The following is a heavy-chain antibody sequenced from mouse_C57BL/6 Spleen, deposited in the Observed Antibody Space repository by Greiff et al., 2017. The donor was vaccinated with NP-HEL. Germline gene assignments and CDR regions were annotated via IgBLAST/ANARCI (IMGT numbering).Heavy chain of an antibody. D-gene: IGHD2-1*01. CDR2: INPNNGGT. V-gene: IGHV1-18*01. CDR1: GYTFTDYN. Sequence: EVQLQQSGPELVKPGASVKIPCKASGYTFTDYNMDWVKQSHGKSLEWIGDINPNNGGTIYNQKFKGKATLTVDKSSSTAYMELRSLTSEDTAVYYCAREKVYYGNYEGAMDYWGQGTSVTVSS. CDR3: AREKVYYGNYEGAMDY. J-gene: IGHJ4*01.